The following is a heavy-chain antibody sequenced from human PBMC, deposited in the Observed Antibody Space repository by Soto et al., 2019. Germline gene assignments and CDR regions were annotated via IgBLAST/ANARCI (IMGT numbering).Heavy chain of an antibody. V-gene: IGHV4-59*08. CDR3: ARQGFGPLHGLVDV. J-gene: IGHJ6*02. D-gene: IGHD3-10*01. Sequence: QVQLQESGPGLVKPSETLSLSCTVSGGSFTSYYWGWIRQPPGQEMEWIGYVHHSWGSAYNPSLQSRVAISLDTSKSQFSLKLTSVTATDTALYYCARQGFGPLHGLVDVWGQGTTVIVSS. CDR1: GGSFTSYY. CDR2: VHHSWGS.